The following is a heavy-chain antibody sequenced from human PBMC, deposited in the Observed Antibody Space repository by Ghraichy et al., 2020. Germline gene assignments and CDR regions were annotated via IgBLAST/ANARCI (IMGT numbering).Heavy chain of an antibody. CDR3: ARHHPHYYYMDV. CDR2: IYYLGKT. V-gene: IGHV4-59*08. CDR1: GDSINDYY. J-gene: IGHJ6*03. Sequence: TLSLTCIVSGDSINDYYWSWIRQPPGKGLEWVGYIYYLGKTNYNPSLETRLTISVDTSNNQFSLKLTSVTAADTAVYYCARHHPHYYYMDVWGRGTTVTVSS.